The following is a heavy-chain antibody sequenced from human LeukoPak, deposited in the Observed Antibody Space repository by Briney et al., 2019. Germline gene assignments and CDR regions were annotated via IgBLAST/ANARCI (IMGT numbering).Heavy chain of an antibody. CDR1: GSTFSSYE. Sequence: GGSLRLSCAASGSTFSSYEMNWVRQAPGKGLEWVSYISSSGSTIYYADSVKGRFTISRDNAKNSLYLQMNSLRAEDTAVYYCAREPYDSSGYYPRLDAFDIWGQGTMVTVSS. J-gene: IGHJ3*02. CDR3: AREPYDSSGYYPRLDAFDI. CDR2: ISSSGSTI. D-gene: IGHD3-22*01. V-gene: IGHV3-48*03.